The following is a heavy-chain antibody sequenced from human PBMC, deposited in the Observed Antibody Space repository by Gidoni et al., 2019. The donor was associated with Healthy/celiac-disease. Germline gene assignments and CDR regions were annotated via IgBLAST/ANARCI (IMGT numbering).Heavy chain of an antibody. J-gene: IGHJ5*02. Sequence: EVQLVESGGGLVKPGGSLRLSCEASGFTFGSYSMNWVRQAPGKGLEWVSSISSSSSYIYYADSVKGRFTISRDNAKNSLYLQMNSLRAEDTAVYYCAREVNWFDPWGQGTLVTVSS. CDR2: ISSSSSYI. V-gene: IGHV3-21*01. CDR3: AREVNWFDP. CDR1: GFTFGSYS.